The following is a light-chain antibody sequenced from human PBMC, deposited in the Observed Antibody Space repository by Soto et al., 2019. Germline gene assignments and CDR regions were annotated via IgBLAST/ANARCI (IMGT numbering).Light chain of an antibody. V-gene: IGLV2-14*01. CDR3: SSYTSSSTLVV. Sequence: QSALTQPASVSGSPGQSFTISCTGTSSDVGGYNYVSWYQQHPGKAPKLMIYDVSNRPSGVSNRFSGSKSGNTASLTISGLQAEDEADYYCSSYTSSSTLVVFGGGTKVTVL. CDR1: SSDVGGYNY. CDR2: DVS. J-gene: IGLJ2*01.